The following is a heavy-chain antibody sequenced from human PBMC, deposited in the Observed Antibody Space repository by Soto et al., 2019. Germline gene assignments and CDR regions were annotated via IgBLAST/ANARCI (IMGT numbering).Heavy chain of an antibody. CDR1: GATFSSYA. D-gene: IGHD6-13*01. J-gene: IGHJ5*02. CDR2: IIPIFGTA. Sequence: SVKVSCKASGATFSSYAISWVRQAPGQGLEWMGGIIPIFGTANYAQKFQGRVTITADESTSTAYMELSSLRSEDTAVYYCARDWERAAAGPNRFDPWGQGTLVTVSS. V-gene: IGHV1-69*13. CDR3: ARDWERAAAGPNRFDP.